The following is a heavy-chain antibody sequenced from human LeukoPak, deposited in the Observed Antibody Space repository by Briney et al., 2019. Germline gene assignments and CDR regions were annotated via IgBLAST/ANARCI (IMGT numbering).Heavy chain of an antibody. CDR1: GFTFSSYA. CDR2: ISGIGGST. J-gene: IGHJ4*02. CDR3: AKFLPTHIVVANYYFDY. Sequence: GGSLRLSCAASGFTFSSYALSWVRQAPGKGLEWVSAISGIGGSTYYADSVKGRFTISRDNSKNTLYLQMNSLRAEDTAVYYCAKFLPTHIVVANYYFDYWGQGTLVTVSS. V-gene: IGHV3-23*01. D-gene: IGHD2-21*01.